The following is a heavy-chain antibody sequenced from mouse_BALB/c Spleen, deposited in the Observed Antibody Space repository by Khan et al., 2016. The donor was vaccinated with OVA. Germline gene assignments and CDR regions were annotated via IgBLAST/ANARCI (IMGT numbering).Heavy chain of an antibody. CDR3: TRSGYGGFAY. J-gene: IGHJ3*01. Sequence: EVQLQQSGPELVKPGDSMKISCKASGYSFTDFTLNWVKQSHGKTLEWIGLINPYNGVSNYNQKFEGKATFTVDKSSSTAYMGLLSLTSEDSAVYYCTRSGYGGFAYWGQGTLGTVSA. CDR2: INPYNGVS. V-gene: IGHV1-18*01. D-gene: IGHD1-2*01. CDR1: GYSFTDFT.